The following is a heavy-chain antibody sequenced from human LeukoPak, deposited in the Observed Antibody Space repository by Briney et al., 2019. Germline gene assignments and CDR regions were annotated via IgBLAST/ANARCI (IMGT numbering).Heavy chain of an antibody. J-gene: IGHJ6*03. CDR3: ARVRGYHYYYYYMDV. Sequence: GGSRRLSCAASGFTFDDYGMSWVRQARGKGLEWVSGINWNGGSTGYADSVKGRFTISRDNAKNSLYLQMNSLRAEDTALYYCARVRGYHYYYYYMDVWGKGTTVTVSS. V-gene: IGHV3-20*04. CDR1: GFTFDDYG. D-gene: IGHD6-13*01. CDR2: INWNGGST.